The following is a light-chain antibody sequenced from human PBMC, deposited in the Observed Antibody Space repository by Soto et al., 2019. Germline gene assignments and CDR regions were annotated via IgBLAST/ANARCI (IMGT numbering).Light chain of an antibody. J-gene: IGKJ5*01. CDR2: DAS. CDR3: QQHDRSPIT. Sequence: EVVLTQSPGTLSLSPGARATLSCRASQSVSRRLAWYQQKPAQSPRLLISDASMRAAGGPVRFIGGGSGTDFTLTITSLEPEDFAVYYCQQHDRSPITFGQGTRLEIK. CDR1: QSVSRR. V-gene: IGKV3-11*01.